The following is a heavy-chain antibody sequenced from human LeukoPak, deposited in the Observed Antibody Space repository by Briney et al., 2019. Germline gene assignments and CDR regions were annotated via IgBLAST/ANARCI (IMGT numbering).Heavy chain of an antibody. V-gene: IGHV1-69*04. J-gene: IGHJ6*02. Sequence: SVKVSCKASGGTFSSYAISWVRQAPGQGLEWMGRIIPILGIANYAQKFQGRVTITADKSTSAAYTELSSLRSEDTAVYYCARALREAYGMDVWGQGTTVTVSS. CDR1: GGTFSSYA. CDR3: ARALREAYGMDV. CDR2: IIPILGIA.